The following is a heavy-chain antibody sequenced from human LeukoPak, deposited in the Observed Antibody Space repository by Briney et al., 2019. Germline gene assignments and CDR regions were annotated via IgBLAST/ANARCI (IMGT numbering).Heavy chain of an antibody. V-gene: IGHV3-48*03. CDR2: ISSSGSRI. J-gene: IGHJ3*02. CDR1: GFTFSSYE. Sequence: GGSLRLSCAASGFTFSSYEMNWVRQAPGKGLEWISHISSSGSRIYYADSVKGRFTISRDNAKNSLYLQMNGLRVEDTAVYYCARGNWIGAFDIWGQGTMVTASS. CDR3: ARGNWIGAFDI. D-gene: IGHD3-3*01.